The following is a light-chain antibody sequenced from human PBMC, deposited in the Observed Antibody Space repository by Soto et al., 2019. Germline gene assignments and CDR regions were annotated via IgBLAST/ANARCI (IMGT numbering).Light chain of an antibody. V-gene: IGKV3D-20*02. CDR2: GAS. Sequence: EIVLTQSPGTLSLSPGERATLSCRASQSVRSNSLAWYQQKPGQAPRLLIYGASTRATGIPDRFSGSGSGTDFTLTITRLEPEDFAVYYCQQRSNWPRTFGQGTKVEIK. J-gene: IGKJ1*01. CDR3: QQRSNWPRT. CDR1: QSVRSNS.